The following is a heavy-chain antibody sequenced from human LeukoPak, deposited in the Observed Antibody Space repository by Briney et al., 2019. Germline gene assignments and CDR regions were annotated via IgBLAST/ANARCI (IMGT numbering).Heavy chain of an antibody. J-gene: IGHJ4*02. CDR3: ARDLRDYGGNYDY. Sequence: GGSLRLSCAASGFTVSSNCMSWVRQAPGKGLEWVSAISGSGGSTYYADSVKGRFTISRDNAKNSLYLQMNSLRAEDTAVYYCARDLRDYGGNYDYWGQGTLVTVSS. V-gene: IGHV3-21*01. D-gene: IGHD4-23*01. CDR2: ISGSGGST. CDR1: GFTVSSNC.